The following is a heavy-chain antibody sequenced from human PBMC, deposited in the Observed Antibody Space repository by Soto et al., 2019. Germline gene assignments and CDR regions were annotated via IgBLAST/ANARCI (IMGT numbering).Heavy chain of an antibody. Sequence: PSGTLALTCTVSGGSISSYDWSWIRQPPGKGLEWIGYIYYSGSTNYNPSLKSRVTISVDTSKNQFSLKLSSVTAADTAVYYCARALILTGYYIHDAFDIWGQGTMVTVSS. CDR3: ARALILTGYYIHDAFDI. D-gene: IGHD3-9*01. J-gene: IGHJ3*02. CDR1: GGSISSYD. CDR2: IYYSGST. V-gene: IGHV4-59*01.